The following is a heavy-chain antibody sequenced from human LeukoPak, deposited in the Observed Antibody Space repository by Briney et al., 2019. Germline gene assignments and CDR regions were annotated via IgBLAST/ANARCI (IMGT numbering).Heavy chain of an antibody. CDR3: ARALITEWLVN. J-gene: IGHJ4*02. CDR1: GFTFSSYW. CDR2: INTDGSNT. D-gene: IGHD6-19*01. V-gene: IGHV3-74*01. Sequence: GGSLRLSCAASGFTFSSYWMYWVRQAPGKGLVWVSHINTDGSNTNYADSVKGRFTISRDNAKNTLYLQKNSMRPEDTAVYSCARALITEWLVNWGQGTLVTVSS.